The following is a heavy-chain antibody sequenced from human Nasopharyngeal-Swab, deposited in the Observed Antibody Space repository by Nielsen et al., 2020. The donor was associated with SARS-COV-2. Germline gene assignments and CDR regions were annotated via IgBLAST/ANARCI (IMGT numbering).Heavy chain of an antibody. Sequence: SVKVSCKASGGTFSSYAINWVRQAPGQGLEWMGGIIPIYGTTNYAQKFKGRVTITADESTSTAHMELSSLRSEDTAVYYCARDGAYSSTWSVFYNWFDPWGQGTLVTVSS. CDR1: GGTFSSYA. CDR3: ARDGAYSSTWSVFYNWFDP. CDR2: IIPIYGTT. V-gene: IGHV1-69*13. D-gene: IGHD6-13*01. J-gene: IGHJ5*02.